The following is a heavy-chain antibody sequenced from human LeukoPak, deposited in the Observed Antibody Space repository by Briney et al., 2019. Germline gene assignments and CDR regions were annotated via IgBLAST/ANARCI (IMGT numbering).Heavy chain of an antibody. CDR2: ISSSSSYI. Sequence: GGSLRLSCAASGFTFSSYSMNWVRQAPGKGLEWVSSISSSSSYIYYADSVKGRFTISRDNAKNSPYLQMNSLRAEDTAVYYCARGMDLAEGLVDYWGQGTLVTVSS. J-gene: IGHJ4*02. CDR1: GFTFSSYS. D-gene: IGHD3-16*01. V-gene: IGHV3-21*01. CDR3: ARGMDLAEGLVDY.